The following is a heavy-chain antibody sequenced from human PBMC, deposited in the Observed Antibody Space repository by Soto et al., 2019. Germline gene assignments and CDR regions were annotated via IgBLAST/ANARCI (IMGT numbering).Heavy chain of an antibody. V-gene: IGHV3-23*01. Sequence: GGSLRLSCAASGFTFSSYAMSWVRQAPGKGLEWVSTINSGGSTYYADSVKGRFTISRDNSKNTLYLQMNSLRAEDTAVYYCAKVPWEIVLMVYEHWGQGTLVTVSS. J-gene: IGHJ4*02. CDR2: INSGGST. CDR1: GFTFSSYA. CDR3: AKVPWEIVLMVYEH. D-gene: IGHD2-8*01.